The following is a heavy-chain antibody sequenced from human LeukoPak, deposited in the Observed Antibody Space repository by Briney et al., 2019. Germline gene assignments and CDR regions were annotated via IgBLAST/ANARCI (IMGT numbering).Heavy chain of an antibody. Sequence: GESRKISCKGSGYSFTSYCIGWLRQMPGKGLEWMGIIYPGDSDTRYSPSCQGQVTISADQSISTAYLQWGSLKASATPMYYCARRSVDGLDYWGQGTLVTVSS. D-gene: IGHD6-19*01. CDR2: IYPGDSDT. CDR3: ARRSVDGLDY. J-gene: IGHJ4*02. CDR1: GYSFTSYC. V-gene: IGHV5-51*01.